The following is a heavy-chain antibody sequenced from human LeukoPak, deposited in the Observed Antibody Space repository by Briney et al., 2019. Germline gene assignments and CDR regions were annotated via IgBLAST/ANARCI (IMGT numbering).Heavy chain of an antibody. CDR1: GYTFTSYD. J-gene: IGHJ4*02. V-gene: IGHV1-8*01. D-gene: IGHD3-9*01. Sequence: ASVKVSCKASGYTFTSYDINWVRQATGQGLEWMGWVNPNSGNTGYAQKFQGRVTMTRNTSISTAYMELSSLRSEDTAVYYCARTYDILTGYHDYWGQGTLVTVSS. CDR2: VNPNSGNT. CDR3: ARTYDILTGYHDY.